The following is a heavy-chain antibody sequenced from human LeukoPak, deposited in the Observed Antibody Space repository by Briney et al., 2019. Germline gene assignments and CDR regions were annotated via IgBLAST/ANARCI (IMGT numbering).Heavy chain of an antibody. J-gene: IGHJ4*02. V-gene: IGHV3-30*04. CDR2: ISYDGNNK. CDR1: GFTFSSYA. Sequence: GGSLRLSCAASGFTFSSYAMHWVRQAPGKGLEWVAVISYDGNNKYYADSVKGRFTISRDNSKNTLYLQMNSLRTEDTAVYYCARSAPAADYWGQGTLVTVSS. D-gene: IGHD2-2*01. CDR3: ARSAPAADY.